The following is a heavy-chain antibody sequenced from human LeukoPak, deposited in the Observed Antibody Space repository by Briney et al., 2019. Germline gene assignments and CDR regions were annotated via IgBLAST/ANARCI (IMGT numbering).Heavy chain of an antibody. Sequence: PGGSLRLSCAASGFTVSSSYMSWVRQAPGKGLEWVSIIYSGGSTYYADSVKGRFTISRHNSKNTLYLQMNSLRAEDTAMYYCARYGVGRGWYYAFDIWGQGTMVTVSS. V-gene: IGHV3-53*04. CDR2: IYSGGST. CDR1: GFTVSSSY. CDR3: ARYGVGRGWYYAFDI. D-gene: IGHD6-19*01. J-gene: IGHJ3*02.